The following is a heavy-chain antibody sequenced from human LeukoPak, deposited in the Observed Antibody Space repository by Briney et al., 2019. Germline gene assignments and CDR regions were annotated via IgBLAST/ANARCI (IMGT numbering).Heavy chain of an antibody. CDR2: ISYDGSNK. D-gene: IGHD3-10*01. J-gene: IGHJ4*02. CDR1: GFTFSSYG. CDR3: AKVSDRFMVRGLDY. Sequence: GGSVRVSCAASGFTFSSYGMHWVRQAPGKGLEWVAVISYDGSNKYYADSVKGRFTISRDNSKNTLYLQMNSLRAEDTAVYYCAKVSDRFMVRGLDYWGQGTLVTVSS. V-gene: IGHV3-30*18.